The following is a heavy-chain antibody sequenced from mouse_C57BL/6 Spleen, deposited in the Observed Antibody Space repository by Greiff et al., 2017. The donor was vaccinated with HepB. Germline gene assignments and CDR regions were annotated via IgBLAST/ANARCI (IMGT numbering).Heavy chain of an antibody. CDR1: GFSLSTFGMG. V-gene: IGHV8-8*01. Sequence: QVTLKVSGPGILQPSQTLSLTCSFSGFSLSTFGMGVGWIRQPSGKGLEWLAHIWWDDDKYYNPALKSRLTISKDTSKNQVFLKIANVDTADTATYYCARIGGYYYGSSQSPGGAMDYWGQGTSVTVSS. CDR3: ARIGGYYYGSSQSPGGAMDY. D-gene: IGHD1-1*01. J-gene: IGHJ4*01. CDR2: IWWDDDK.